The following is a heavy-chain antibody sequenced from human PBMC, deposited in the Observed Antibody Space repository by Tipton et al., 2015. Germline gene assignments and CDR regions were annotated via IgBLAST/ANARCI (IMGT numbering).Heavy chain of an antibody. J-gene: IGHJ3*01. V-gene: IGHV4-61*02. D-gene: IGHD3-10*01. CDR2: IYTSGST. CDR1: GDSISSGSYY. Sequence: TLSLTCTVSGDSISSGSYYWSWIRQSAGKGLESIGRIYTSGSTNYSPSLKSRVAISLDTSMNQFSLQLLSVTAADTAVYYCARTQSTSKWYGASAFDVWGQGTLVVVSS. CDR3: ARTQSTSKWYGASAFDV.